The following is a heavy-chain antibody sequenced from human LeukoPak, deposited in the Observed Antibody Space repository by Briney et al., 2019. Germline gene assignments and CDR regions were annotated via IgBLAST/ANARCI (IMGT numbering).Heavy chain of an antibody. CDR2: INHSGST. CDR3: ARTRYYDSSGYYVDAFDI. V-gene: IGHV4-34*01. CDR1: GGSVSGYY. D-gene: IGHD3-22*01. J-gene: IGHJ3*02. Sequence: SETLSLTCAVYGGSVSGYYWSWIRQPPGKGLEWNGEINHSGSTNYNPSLKSRVTISVDTSKNQFSLKLSSVTAADTAVYYCARTRYYDSSGYYVDAFDIWGQGTMVTVSS.